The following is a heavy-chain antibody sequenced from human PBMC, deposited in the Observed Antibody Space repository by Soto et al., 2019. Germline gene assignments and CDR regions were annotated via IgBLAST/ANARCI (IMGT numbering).Heavy chain of an antibody. J-gene: IGHJ6*02. CDR2: IIPIFGTA. CDR3: ARNSYGYLSYYYYGMDV. V-gene: IGHV1-69*13. D-gene: IGHD5-18*01. CDR1: GGTFSSYA. Sequence: SVKVSCKASGGTFSSYAISWVRQAPGQGLEWMGGIIPIFGTANYAQKFQGRVTITADESTSTAYMELSSLRSEDTAVYYCARNSYGYLSYYYYGMDVWGQGTTVTVS.